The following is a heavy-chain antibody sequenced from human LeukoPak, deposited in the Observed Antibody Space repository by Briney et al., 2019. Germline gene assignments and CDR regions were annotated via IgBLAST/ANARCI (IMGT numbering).Heavy chain of an antibody. CDR1: GGSMNNYY. V-gene: IGHV4-59*08. D-gene: IGHD2-2*01. J-gene: IGHJ4*02. CDR3: ARLGSVAMPFDY. CDR2: SYYSGST. Sequence: SETLSLTCTVSGGSMNNYYWNWIRQPPGKGLEWIGYSYYSGSTNYNPSLKSRVNISVDTSKNQFSLNLTFVTAADTAVYYCARLGSVAMPFDYWGQGTLVTVSS.